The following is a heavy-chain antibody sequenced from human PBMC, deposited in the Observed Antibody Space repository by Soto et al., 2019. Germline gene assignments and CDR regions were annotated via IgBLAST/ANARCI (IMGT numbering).Heavy chain of an antibody. J-gene: IGHJ4*02. V-gene: IGHV3-21*01. CDR3: AREDSIIIPAVSDF. D-gene: IGHD2-2*01. Sequence: GGSLRLSCSVSGFAFNNYGINWVRQAPGKGLEWVSSISKSDYTYYSDSVKGRFTISRDNAKNSVSLQMNTLRVEDTAVYYCAREDSIIIPAVSDFWGQGTLVTVSS. CDR1: GFAFNNYG. CDR2: ISKSDYT.